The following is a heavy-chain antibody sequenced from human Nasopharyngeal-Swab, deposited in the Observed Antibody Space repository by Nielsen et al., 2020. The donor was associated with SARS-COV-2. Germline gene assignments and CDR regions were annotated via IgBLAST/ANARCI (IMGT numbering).Heavy chain of an antibody. D-gene: IGHD3-3*01. J-gene: IGHJ4*02. Sequence: VLEWVSSISSSSTYTYYADSVKGRFTVSRDNAKNSLYLQMSSLRTEDAAVYYCARSPYYDFWSGYYTRFDYWGRGTLVTVSS. V-gene: IGHV3-21*01. CDR2: ISSSSTYT. CDR3: ARSPYYDFWSGYYTRFDY.